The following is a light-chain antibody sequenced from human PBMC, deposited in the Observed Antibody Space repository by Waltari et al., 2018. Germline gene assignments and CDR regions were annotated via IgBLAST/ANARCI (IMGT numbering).Light chain of an antibody. Sequence: TRSPHTLFWPSCASSTPPCRAGQGVSKYFARDQQKPGQAPRLLIYVPSTRANGVPDRFSATEWGTDVSFSISKLETEDFAVYYCEKYGTLPGTFGEGPKVQ. J-gene: IGKJ1*01. CDR1: QGVSKY. CDR3: EKYGTLPGT. V-gene: IGKV3-20*01. CDR2: VPS.